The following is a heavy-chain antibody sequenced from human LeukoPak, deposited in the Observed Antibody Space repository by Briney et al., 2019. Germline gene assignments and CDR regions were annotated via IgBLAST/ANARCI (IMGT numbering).Heavy chain of an antibody. Sequence: ASVKVSCKASGYTFTGYYMHWVRQAPGQGLEWMGWINPNSGGTNYAQKFQGRVTMTRDTSISTAYMELSRLRSDDTAVYYCATPDIVVVPAAITQGYWGQGTLVTVSS. D-gene: IGHD2-2*02. J-gene: IGHJ4*02. CDR1: GYTFTGYY. CDR2: INPNSGGT. CDR3: ATPDIVVVPAAITQGY. V-gene: IGHV1-2*02.